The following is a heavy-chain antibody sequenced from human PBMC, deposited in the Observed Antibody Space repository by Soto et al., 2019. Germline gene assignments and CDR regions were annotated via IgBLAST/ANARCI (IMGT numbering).Heavy chain of an antibody. CDR1: GFTFENYA. J-gene: IGHJ4*02. CDR3: AKDKVYSNYQYYFAS. D-gene: IGHD4-4*01. CDR2: ISWKSGSI. V-gene: IGHV3-9*01. Sequence: EVQLVESGGGLVQPGRSLRLSCAASGFTFENYAMHWVRQGPGKGLEWVAGISWKSGSIGYADSVRGRFTISRDNAKNSLYLQMNSLRPGDTALYYCAKDKVYSNYQYYFASWGQGTLVTVSS.